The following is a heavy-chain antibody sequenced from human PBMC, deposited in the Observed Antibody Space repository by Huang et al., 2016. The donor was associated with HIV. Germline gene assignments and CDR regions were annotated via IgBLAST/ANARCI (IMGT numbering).Heavy chain of an antibody. D-gene: IGHD3-16*01. V-gene: IGHV1-69*13. CDR3: AKRGGAWGSPYAFDL. J-gene: IGHJ3*01. Sequence: QVQLVQSGAEVRKPGSSVKVSCRASGGSFNNFGINWVRQAPGPGLEWMGGVIPRFGTRNDAQRFQGRVTITADETTGVVYMELSSLRSDDTAVYFCAKRGGAWGSPYAFDLWGPGTMVTVSS. CDR1: GGSFNNFG. CDR2: VIPRFGTR.